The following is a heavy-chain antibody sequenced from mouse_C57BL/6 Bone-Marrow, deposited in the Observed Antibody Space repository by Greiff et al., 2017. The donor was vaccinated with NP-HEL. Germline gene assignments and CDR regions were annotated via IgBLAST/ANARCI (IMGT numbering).Heavy chain of an antibody. V-gene: IGHV1-72*01. Sequence: VQLKQPGAELVKPGASVKLSCKASGYTFTSYFMPWVKQRPGRGLEWIGRFDPYSGGTKYNEKFKSKATLTVDKTSSTAYMQLNSLTSEDSAVYYCARYATVMSSLYFEVWGTGTTVTSSS. J-gene: IGHJ1*03. CDR1: GYTFTSYF. D-gene: IGHD1-1*01. CDR2: FDPYSGGT. CDR3: ARYATVMSSLYFEV.